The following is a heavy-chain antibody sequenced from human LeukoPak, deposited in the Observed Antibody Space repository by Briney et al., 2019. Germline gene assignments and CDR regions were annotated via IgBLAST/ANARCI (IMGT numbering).Heavy chain of an antibody. CDR2: IYSSGST. V-gene: IGHV4-59*01. CDR1: GGSISSYY. Sequence: PSETLSLTCTVSGGSISSYYWSWIRQPPGKGLEWIGYIYSSGSTNYNPSLKSRVTISGDTSKNQFSLKLSSVTAADTAVYYCASIAAAGTIDPWGQGTLVTVSS. J-gene: IGHJ5*02. D-gene: IGHD6-13*01. CDR3: ASIAAAGTIDP.